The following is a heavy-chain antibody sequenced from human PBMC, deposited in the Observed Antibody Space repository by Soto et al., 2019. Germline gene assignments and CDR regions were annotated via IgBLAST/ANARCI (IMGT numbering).Heavy chain of an antibody. D-gene: IGHD6-19*01. V-gene: IGHV5-51*01. CDR2: IYPGDSDT. CDR1: GYSFTSYW. J-gene: IGHJ5*02. CDR3: AXFEGYSSGWYGLNWFDP. Sequence: GESLKISCKGSGYSFTSYWIGWVRQMPGKGLEWMGIIYPGDSDTRYSPSFQGQVTISADKSISTAYLQWSSLKASDTAMYYCAXFEGYSSGWYGLNWFDPWGQGTLVTVSS.